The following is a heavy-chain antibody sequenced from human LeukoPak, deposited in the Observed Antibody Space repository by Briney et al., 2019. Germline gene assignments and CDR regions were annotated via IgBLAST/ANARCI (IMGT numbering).Heavy chain of an antibody. V-gene: IGHV4-39*02. CDR2: IYYSGST. D-gene: IGHD2-2*01. CDR1: GGSISSNNW. Sequence: PSETLSLTCAVSGGSISSNNWWGWVRQPPGKGLEWIGNIYYSGSTYYNPSLKSRVTISVDTSKNHFSLKLNSVTAADTALYYCARLGYCSSASCGPLDYWGQGTLVTVSS. CDR3: ARLGYCSSASCGPLDY. J-gene: IGHJ4*02.